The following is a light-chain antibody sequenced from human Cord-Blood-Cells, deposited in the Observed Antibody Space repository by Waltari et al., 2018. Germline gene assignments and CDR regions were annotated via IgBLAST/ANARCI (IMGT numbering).Light chain of an antibody. V-gene: IGKV3-11*01. Sequence: EIVLTQSPATLSLSPGERATLSCRASQSVSSYLAWYQQKPGQAPRLLIYDASNRATGIPSRFSGSGSGTDFTRTISSLEPEYFAVYYCQQRSNWPRGTFGPGTKVDIK. CDR1: QSVSSY. CDR2: DAS. CDR3: QQRSNWPRGT. J-gene: IGKJ3*01.